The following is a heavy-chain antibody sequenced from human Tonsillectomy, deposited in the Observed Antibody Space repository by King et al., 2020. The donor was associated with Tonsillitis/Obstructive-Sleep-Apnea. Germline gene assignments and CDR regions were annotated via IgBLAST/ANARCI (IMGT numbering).Heavy chain of an antibody. D-gene: IGHD3-9*01. CDR3: ARIAISLDFYYMDV. CDR1: GHRFTSYW. V-gene: IGHV5-51*01. CDR2: IYPADSHI. J-gene: IGHJ6*03. Sequence: VQLVESGAEVKKPGESLKISCKDSGHRFTSYWIAWVRQMPGKVLEWMGLIYPADSHIRYSPSFQGQVTISADKSISTAYLQWSSLKASDTAIYYCARIAISLDFYYMDVWGKGTTVTVSS.